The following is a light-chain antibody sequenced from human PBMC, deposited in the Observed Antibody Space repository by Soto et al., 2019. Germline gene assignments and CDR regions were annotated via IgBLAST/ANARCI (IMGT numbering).Light chain of an antibody. CDR3: QQSGSSPPT. CDR2: GAS. J-gene: IGKJ1*01. CDR1: QSVSSSY. Sequence: ENLLTQSPVTLSFSPVGRATLSCSASQSVSSSYLAWYQQKPGQAPRLLIYGASSRATGIPDRFSGSGSGTDFTLTISRLEPEDFAVYYCQQSGSSPPTFGQGTKVDIK. V-gene: IGKV3-20*01.